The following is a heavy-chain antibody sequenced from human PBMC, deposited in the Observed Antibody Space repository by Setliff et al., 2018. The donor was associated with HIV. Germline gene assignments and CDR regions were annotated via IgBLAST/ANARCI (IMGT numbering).Heavy chain of an antibody. Sequence: PSETLSLTCTVSGASIRSQYWSWIRKPPGKGLEWIGYIPYSGSTNYNPSLESRVAMSVDTSKQQFSLEASSVTAADTAVYYCARTRGYSYGTLAGFDYWGRGSLVTVTS. J-gene: IGHJ4*01. CDR3: ARTRGYSYGTLAGFDY. D-gene: IGHD5-18*01. CDR2: IPYSGST. V-gene: IGHV4-59*11. CDR1: GASIRSQY.